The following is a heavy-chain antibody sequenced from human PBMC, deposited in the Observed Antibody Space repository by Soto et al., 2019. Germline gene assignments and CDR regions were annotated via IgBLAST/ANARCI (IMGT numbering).Heavy chain of an antibody. J-gene: IGHJ4*02. CDR3: ARMPMWGIAAAGTFDY. CDR2: IYYSGST. V-gene: IGHV4-39*01. CDR1: GGSISSSSYY. D-gene: IGHD6-13*01. Sequence: QLQLQESGPGLVKPSETLSLTCTVSGGSISSSSYYWGWIRQPPGKGLEWIGSIYYSGSTYYNPSLKSRVTISVDTSKNQFSLKLSSVTAADTAVYYCARMPMWGIAAAGTFDYWGQGTLVTVSS.